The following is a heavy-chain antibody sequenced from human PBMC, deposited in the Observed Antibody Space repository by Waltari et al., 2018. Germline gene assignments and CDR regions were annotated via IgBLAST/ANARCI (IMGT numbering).Heavy chain of an antibody. D-gene: IGHD3-10*01. Sequence: QVQLVQSGAEVKKPGSSVKVSCKASGGTFSSYAISWVRQAPGQGLEWMGGIIPILGIANDAQRFQGRVTITADESTSTAYMELSSLRSEDTAVYYCETNYYGSGSYYTPFDYWGQGTLVTVSS. CDR1: GGTFSSYA. V-gene: IGHV1-69*04. J-gene: IGHJ4*02. CDR2: IIPILGIA. CDR3: ETNYYGSGSYYTPFDY.